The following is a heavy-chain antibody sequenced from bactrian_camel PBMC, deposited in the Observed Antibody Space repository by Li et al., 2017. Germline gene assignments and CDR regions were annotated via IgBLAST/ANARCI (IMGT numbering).Heavy chain of an antibody. Sequence: DVQLVESGGGLVQPGGSLRLSCAASGFTFSNYAMGWVRQAPGKGLEWVSAINGGGGSTYYADSVKGRFTISRDNAKNTLYLQLNSLKTEDTAMYYCAKDYVDGLGIDSWGQGTQVTVS. CDR1: GFTFSNYA. CDR2: INGGGGST. V-gene: IGHV3S31*01. CDR3: AKDYVDGLGIDS. J-gene: IGHJ4*01. D-gene: IGHD5*01.